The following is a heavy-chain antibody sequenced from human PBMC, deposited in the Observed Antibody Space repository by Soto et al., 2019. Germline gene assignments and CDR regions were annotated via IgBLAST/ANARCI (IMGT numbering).Heavy chain of an antibody. CDR1: GGSISSYY. J-gene: IGHJ4*02. CDR3: ESRYATAFDS. V-gene: IGHV4-59*08. D-gene: IGHD1-26*01. Sequence: PSETLSLTCTVSGGSISSYYWSWIRQPPGKGLEWIGYIYYSGSTNYNPSLKSRVTISVDTSKNQFSLKLSSVTAADTAVYYCESRYATAFDSWGQGTLLTVSS. CDR2: IYYSGST.